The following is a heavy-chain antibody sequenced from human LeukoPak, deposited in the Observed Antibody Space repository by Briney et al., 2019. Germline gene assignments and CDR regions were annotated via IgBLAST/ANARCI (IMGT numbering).Heavy chain of an antibody. CDR1: GYTFTGYY. D-gene: IGHD6-6*01. V-gene: IGHV1-2*02. CDR2: INPNSGGT. Sequence: APVKVSCKASGYTFTGYYIHWVRQAPGQGLEWMGWINPNSGGTNFAQKFQGRVTMTRDTSITTAYMELSRLRYDDTAVYYCARVRYPLIAAQYYFDYWGQGTLVTVSS. CDR3: ARVRYPLIAAQYYFDY. J-gene: IGHJ4*02.